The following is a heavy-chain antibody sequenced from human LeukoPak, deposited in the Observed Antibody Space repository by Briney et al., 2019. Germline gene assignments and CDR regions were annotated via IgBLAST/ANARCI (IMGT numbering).Heavy chain of an antibody. D-gene: IGHD1-26*01. J-gene: IGHJ4*02. CDR3: AGSTYSGSYRYYFNS. Sequence: GGSLRLSCAASGFTVSNNYMSWVRQAPGKGLEWVSIIYSGTSIYYADSVKGRFTISRDNSKNTLYLQMNSLRTEDTAVYYCAGSTYSGSYRYYFNSWGQGTLVTISS. CDR2: IYSGTSI. CDR1: GFTVSNNY. V-gene: IGHV3-53*01.